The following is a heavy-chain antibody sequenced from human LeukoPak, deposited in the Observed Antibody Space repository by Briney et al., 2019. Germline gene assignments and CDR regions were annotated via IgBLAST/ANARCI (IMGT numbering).Heavy chain of an antibody. V-gene: IGHV3-7*01. D-gene: IGHD1-7*01. CDR1: GFTFSNSW. CDR2: IKQDESKK. J-gene: IGHJ3*02. CDR3: VRDETWNFGLSWYDGYDI. Sequence: GGSLRLSCAASGFTFSNSWMSWVRQPPGKGLEWVANIKQDESKKNYVDSVKGRFTISRDNAKNSLYLQMNSLRVEDTAVYYCVRDETWNFGLSWYDGYDIWGQGTMVTVSS.